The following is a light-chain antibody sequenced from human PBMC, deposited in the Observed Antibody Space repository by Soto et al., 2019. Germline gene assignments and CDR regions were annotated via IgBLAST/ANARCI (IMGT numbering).Light chain of an antibody. J-gene: IGKJ2*01. CDR2: GAS. V-gene: IGKV3-20*01. Sequence: EIVLTQSPGTLSLSPGERATLSCRASQSVSSSYLAWYQQKPGQAPRLLIYGASSRATGIPDRFSGRGSGTDFTLIISRLEPEDFAVYYCQQYGSSYTFGQGAKLEI. CDR3: QQYGSSYT. CDR1: QSVSSSY.